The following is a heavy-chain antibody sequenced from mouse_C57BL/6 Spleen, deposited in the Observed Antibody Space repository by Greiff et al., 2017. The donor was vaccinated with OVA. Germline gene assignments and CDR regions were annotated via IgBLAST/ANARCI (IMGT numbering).Heavy chain of an antibody. D-gene: IGHD3-2*02. Sequence: QVQLQQSGAELVRPGTSVKVSCKASGYAFTNYLIEWVKQRPGQGLEWIGVINPGSGGTNYNEKFKGKATLTADKSSSTAYMQLSSLTSEDSAVYVCARSGTRLYFDYWGQGTTLTVSS. J-gene: IGHJ2*01. CDR2: INPGSGGT. CDR1: GYAFTNYL. V-gene: IGHV1-54*01. CDR3: ARSGTRLYFDY.